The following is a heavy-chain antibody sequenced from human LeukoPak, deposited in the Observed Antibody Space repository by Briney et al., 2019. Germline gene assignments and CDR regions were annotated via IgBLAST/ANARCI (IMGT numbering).Heavy chain of an antibody. Sequence: GGSLRLSCAASGFTFSSYAMSWVRQAPGKGLEWVSGFSGRGGGTQYADSVKGRFTISRDNSKNTLYLQMNSLGVEDTAIYYCARAGDYYFHYWGQGTLVTVSS. CDR1: GFTFSSYA. D-gene: IGHD4-17*01. J-gene: IGHJ4*02. CDR3: ARAGDYYFHY. V-gene: IGHV3-23*01. CDR2: FSGRGGGT.